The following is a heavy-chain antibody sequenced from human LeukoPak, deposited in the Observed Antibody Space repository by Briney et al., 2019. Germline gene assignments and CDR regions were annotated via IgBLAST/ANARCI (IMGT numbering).Heavy chain of an antibody. CDR3: ARDDCSGGSCYAP. V-gene: IGHV4-59*01. J-gene: IGHJ5*02. D-gene: IGHD2-15*01. Sequence: SETLSLTCTVSGGSISSYYWSWIRQPPGKGLEWIGYIYYSGSTNYNPSLKSRVTISVDTSNNQFSLKLSSVTAADTAVYYCARDDCSGGSCYAPWGQGTLVTVSS. CDR2: IYYSGST. CDR1: GGSISSYY.